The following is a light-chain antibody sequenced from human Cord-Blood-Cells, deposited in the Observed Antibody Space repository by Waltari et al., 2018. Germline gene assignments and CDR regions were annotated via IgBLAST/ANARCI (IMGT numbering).Light chain of an antibody. CDR1: SGSVSTSYY. CDR3: VLYMGSGIWV. J-gene: IGLJ3*02. CDR2: STN. V-gene: IGLV8-61*01. Sequence: QTVVTQEPSFSVSPGGTVTLTCGLSSGSVSTSYYPSWYPQTPGQAPRTLIYSTNTRSSGVPDRFSDSILGNKAALTITGAQADDESDYYCVLYMGSGIWVFGGGTKLTVL.